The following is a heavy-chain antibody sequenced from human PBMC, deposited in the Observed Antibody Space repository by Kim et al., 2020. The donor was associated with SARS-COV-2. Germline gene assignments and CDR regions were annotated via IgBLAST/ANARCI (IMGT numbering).Heavy chain of an antibody. V-gene: IGHV4-34*01. J-gene: IGHJ5*02. CDR3: ARRMGYSGYAGA. Sequence: SETLSLTCAVYGGSFSGYYWSWIRQPPGKGLEWIGEINHSGSTNYNPSLKSRVTISVDTSKNQFTLKLSSVTAADTAVYYCARRMGYSGYAGAWGQGTL. D-gene: IGHD5-12*01. CDR1: GGSFSGYY. CDR2: INHSGST.